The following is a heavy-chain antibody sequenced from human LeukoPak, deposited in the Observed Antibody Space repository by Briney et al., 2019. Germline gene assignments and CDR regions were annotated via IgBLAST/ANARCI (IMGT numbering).Heavy chain of an antibody. CDR2: INTNTGSP. Sequence: ASVKVSCKASGYTFTSYYMHWVRQAPGQGLEWMGWINTNTGSPTYTQGFTGRIVFSLDTSVSTAYLQISSLKAEDTAVYYCARDPGYSSIRNYMDVWGKGTTVTVSS. V-gene: IGHV7-4-1*02. CDR1: GYTFTSYY. CDR3: ARDPGYSSIRNYMDV. D-gene: IGHD6-19*01. J-gene: IGHJ6*03.